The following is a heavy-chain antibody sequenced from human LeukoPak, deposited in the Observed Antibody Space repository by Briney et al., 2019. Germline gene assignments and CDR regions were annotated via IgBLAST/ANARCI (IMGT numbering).Heavy chain of an antibody. Sequence: PSGTLSLTCAVSGGSISSNNWWSWVRQPPGKGLDWIGEVYRSGGTNYNPSLKSRVTISVDKSKNQFSLNLRSVTAADTAMYYCARVALYDTSSGYNYFDYWGQGTLVTVSS. V-gene: IGHV4-4*02. CDR3: ARVALYDTSSGYNYFDY. J-gene: IGHJ4*02. CDR1: GGSISSNNW. D-gene: IGHD3-22*01. CDR2: VYRSGGT.